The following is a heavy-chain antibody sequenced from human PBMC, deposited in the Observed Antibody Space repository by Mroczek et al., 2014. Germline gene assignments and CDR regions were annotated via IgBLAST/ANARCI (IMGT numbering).Heavy chain of an antibody. CDR1: GFTFSSFG. CDR3: AKRNSGNSGAFDI. D-gene: IGHD1-14*01. CDR2: ISYDGSNK. Sequence: QVQLVESGGGVVQPGRSLRLSCAASGFTFSSFGMYWVRQAPGKGLEWVAVISYDGSNKYYADSVKGRFTISRDNSNNTLYLQMNSLRAEDTAVYYCAKRNSGNSGAFDIVGQGTSGHRLF. V-gene: IGHV3-30*18. J-gene: IGHJ3*02.